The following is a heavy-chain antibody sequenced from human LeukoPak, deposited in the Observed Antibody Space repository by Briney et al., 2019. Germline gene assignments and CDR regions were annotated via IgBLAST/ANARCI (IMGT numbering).Heavy chain of an antibody. D-gene: IGHD1-1*01. CDR1: GFTFSSFS. Sequence: GSLRLSCATSGFTFSSFSINWVRQPPGKGLEWIGEIFHTGSTNYNPSLKSRVTTSVDKSKNQFSLKLSSVTAADTAVYYCARPGRGGAFDIWGQGTMVTVSS. J-gene: IGHJ3*02. CDR2: IFHTGST. V-gene: IGHV4-4*02. CDR3: ARPGRGGAFDI.